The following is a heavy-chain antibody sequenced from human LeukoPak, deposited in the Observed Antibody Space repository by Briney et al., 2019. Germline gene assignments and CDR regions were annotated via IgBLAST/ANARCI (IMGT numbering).Heavy chain of an antibody. Sequence: GGSLRLSCAASGFTFSSYAMSWVRQAPGKGLEWVSAISGSGGSTYYADSVKGRFTISRDNSKNTLYLQMNSLRAEDTAVYYCAKPLVVVVAAPIDYWGQGTLVTVSA. CDR1: GFTFSSYA. D-gene: IGHD2-15*01. V-gene: IGHV3-23*01. CDR3: AKPLVVVVAAPIDY. J-gene: IGHJ4*02. CDR2: ISGSGGST.